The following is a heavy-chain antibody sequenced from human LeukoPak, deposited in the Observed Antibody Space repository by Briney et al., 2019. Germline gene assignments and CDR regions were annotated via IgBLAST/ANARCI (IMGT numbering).Heavy chain of an antibody. CDR2: ITSPVGHI. J-gene: IGHJ3*02. D-gene: IGHD4-17*01. Sequence: PGGSLRLSCAASGFKFSTYSMNWVRQAPGKGLEWVASITSPVGHIYYADSLKGRITISRDNAESSLYLQMNSLRAEDTAVYYCASDDYGDLVNAFDIWGQGTMVTVSS. CDR1: GFKFSTYS. V-gene: IGHV3-21*01. CDR3: ASDDYGDLVNAFDI.